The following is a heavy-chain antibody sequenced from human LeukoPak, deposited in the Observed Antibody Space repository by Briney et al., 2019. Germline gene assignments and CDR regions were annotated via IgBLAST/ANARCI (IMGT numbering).Heavy chain of an antibody. CDR2: TYYRSKWYI. J-gene: IGHJ3*02. D-gene: IGHD2-15*01. CDR3: ARGRVGAFDI. V-gene: IGHV6-1*01. Sequence: SHTLSLTCAISGDSVYNNSVAWNWIRQSPSRGPEWLGRTYYRSKWYIDYADSVKSRITISPDTSTNPFSLHLNSMTPEDTPLYVCARGRVGAFDIWGQGTVVTVSS. CDR1: GDSVYNNSVA.